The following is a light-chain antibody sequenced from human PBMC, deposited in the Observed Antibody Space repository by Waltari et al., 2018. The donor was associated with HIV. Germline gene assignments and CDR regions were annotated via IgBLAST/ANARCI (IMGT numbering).Light chain of an antibody. CDR1: QTIASDY. CDR2: AAS. CDR3: QQYGASPWT. V-gene: IGKV3-20*01. Sequence: QTIASDYLAWYQQKPGQAPKLLIYAASTRATGVPDRFTGSGSGTDFTLTIGRLTPDDFVVYFCQQYGASPWTFGHGTKVEIQ. J-gene: IGKJ1*01.